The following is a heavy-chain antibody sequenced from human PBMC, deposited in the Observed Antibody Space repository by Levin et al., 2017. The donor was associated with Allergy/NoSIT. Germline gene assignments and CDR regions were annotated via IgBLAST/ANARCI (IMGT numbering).Heavy chain of an antibody. CDR3: ARGVGIAAAGTSSGYWFDP. CDR1: GGSFSGYY. CDR2: INHSGST. J-gene: IGHJ5*02. D-gene: IGHD6-13*01. Sequence: GSLRLSCAVYGGSFSGYYWSWIRQPPGKGLEWIGEINHSGSTNYNPSLKSRVTISVDTSKNQFSLKLSSVTAADTAVYYCARGVGIAAAGTSSGYWFDPWGQGTLVTVSS. V-gene: IGHV4-34*01.